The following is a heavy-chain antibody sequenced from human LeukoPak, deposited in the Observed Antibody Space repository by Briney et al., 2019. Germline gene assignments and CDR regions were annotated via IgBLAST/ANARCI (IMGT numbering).Heavy chain of an antibody. Sequence: GGSLRLSCAAPGFTFSTYGMPWGRQAPGKGLEWAAVISYDGSDKYSADSVKGRFTISRDNSKNTLYLQMNSLRAEDTAVYYCAKNAHYQGYSYGGIDYWGQGTLVTVSS. D-gene: IGHD5-18*01. CDR2: ISYDGSDK. J-gene: IGHJ4*02. V-gene: IGHV3-30*18. CDR3: AKNAHYQGYSYGGIDY. CDR1: GFTFSTYG.